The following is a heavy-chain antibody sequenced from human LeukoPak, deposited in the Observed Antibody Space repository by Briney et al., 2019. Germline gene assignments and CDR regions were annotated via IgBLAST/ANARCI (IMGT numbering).Heavy chain of an antibody. J-gene: IGHJ4*02. V-gene: IGHV3-11*01. CDR1: GFTFSDYY. CDR3: ARVNVDTAMAFDY. Sequence: GGSLRLSCAASGFTFSDYYMSWIRQAPGKGLEWVSNISSSGSTIYYADSVKGRFTISRDNAKNSLYLQMNSLRAEDTAVYYCARVNVDTAMAFDYWGQGTLVTVSS. D-gene: IGHD5-18*01. CDR2: ISSSGSTI.